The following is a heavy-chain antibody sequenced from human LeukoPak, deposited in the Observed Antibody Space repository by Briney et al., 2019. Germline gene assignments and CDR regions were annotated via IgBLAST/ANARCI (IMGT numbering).Heavy chain of an antibody. V-gene: IGHV4-59*01. CDR2: IYYSGNT. J-gene: IGHJ6*02. CDR1: GGSISSYY. Sequence: SETLSLTCTVSGGSISSYYWSWIRQPPGKGLEWIGYIYYSGNTNYNPSLKSRVTISVDTSKNQFSLKLSSVTAADTAVYYCARGRASGAAALNFLVYYYYYGMDVWGQGTTVTVSS. CDR3: ARGRASGAAALNFLVYYYYYGMDV. D-gene: IGHD6-13*01.